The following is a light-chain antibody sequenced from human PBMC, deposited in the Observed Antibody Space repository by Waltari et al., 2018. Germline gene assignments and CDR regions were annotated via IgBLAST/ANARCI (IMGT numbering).Light chain of an antibody. CDR1: QSIRST. V-gene: IGKV3D-15*01. J-gene: IGKJ4*01. CDR2: DAS. CDR3: QQYTNWPLT. Sequence: EIVLTQSPATLSVSPGERATLSCWASQSIRSTLAWYQQKPGQAPRLLIYDASTRATGIPVRFSGSGSGTYFPLTISSLQSEDFAVYYCQQYTNWPLTFGGGTKVEI.